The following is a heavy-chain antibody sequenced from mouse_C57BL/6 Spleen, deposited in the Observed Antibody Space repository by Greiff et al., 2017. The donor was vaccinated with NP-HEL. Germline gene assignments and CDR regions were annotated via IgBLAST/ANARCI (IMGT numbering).Heavy chain of an antibody. CDR2: IRSKSSNYAT. CDR1: GFTFNTYA. V-gene: IGHV10-3*01. CDR3: VRVRTTVVDWYFDV. Sequence: EVKLVESGGGLVQPKGSLKLSCAASGFTFNTYAMHWVRQAPGKGLEWVARIRSKSSNYATYYADSVKDRFTISRDDSQSMLYLQMNNLKTEDTAMYYCVRVRTTVVDWYFDVWGTGTTVTVSS. D-gene: IGHD1-1*01. J-gene: IGHJ1*03.